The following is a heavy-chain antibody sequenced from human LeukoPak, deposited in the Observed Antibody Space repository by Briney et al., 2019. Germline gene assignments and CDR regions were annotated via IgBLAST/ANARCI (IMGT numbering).Heavy chain of an antibody. Sequence: SETLSLTCTVSGYSISSGYYWGWIRPPPGKWLEWIGSIYHSGSTYYNPSLKSRVTISVDTSKNQFSLKLSSVTAADTAVYYCARDLWQQLVGSWFDPWGQGTLVTVSS. CDR3: ARDLWQQLVGSWFDP. V-gene: IGHV4-38-2*02. CDR1: GYSISSGYY. D-gene: IGHD6-13*01. CDR2: IYHSGST. J-gene: IGHJ5*02.